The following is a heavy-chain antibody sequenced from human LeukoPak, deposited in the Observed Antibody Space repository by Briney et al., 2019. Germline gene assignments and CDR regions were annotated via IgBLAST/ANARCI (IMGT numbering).Heavy chain of an antibody. CDR2: IYTTGNT. V-gene: IGHV4-61*02. Sequence: SQTLSLTCTVSGGSISSDVFYWSWIRHPAGKGLEWIGRIYTTGNTNYNPSLKSRVTISVDTSKNQCSLKLSSVTAADTAVYYRARVPYYYDSRHPDYWGQGTLVTVSS. CDR1: GGSISSDVFY. J-gene: IGHJ4*02. D-gene: IGHD3-22*01. CDR3: ARVPYYYDSRHPDY.